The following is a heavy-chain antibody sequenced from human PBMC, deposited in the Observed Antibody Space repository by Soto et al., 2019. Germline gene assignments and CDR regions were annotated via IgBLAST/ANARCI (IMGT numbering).Heavy chain of an antibody. CDR3: AKDQASGQGSFDS. CDR1: GFTFNIYG. CDR2: ISYDGSNQ. V-gene: IGHV3-30*18. Sequence: GGSLRLSCAASGFTFNIYGMHWVRQAPDKGLEWVALISYDGSNQYYADSAKGRFTISRDNFKNTLFLQMNSLRADDTAVYYCAKDQASGQGSFDSWGQGTLVTVSS. J-gene: IGHJ4*02.